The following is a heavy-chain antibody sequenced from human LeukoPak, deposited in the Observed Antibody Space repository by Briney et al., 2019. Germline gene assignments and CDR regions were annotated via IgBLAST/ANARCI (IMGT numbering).Heavy chain of an antibody. D-gene: IGHD2-15*01. V-gene: IGHV1-18*01. CDR1: GGTFSGYA. Sequence: ASVKVSCKASGGTFSGYAISWVRQAPGQGLEWMGWISAYNGNTNYAQKLQGRVTMTTDTSTSTAYMELRSLRSDDTAVYYCAKDIGYCSGGSCYSVYAFDIWGQGTMVTVSS. CDR3: AKDIGYCSGGSCYSVYAFDI. J-gene: IGHJ3*02. CDR2: ISAYNGNT.